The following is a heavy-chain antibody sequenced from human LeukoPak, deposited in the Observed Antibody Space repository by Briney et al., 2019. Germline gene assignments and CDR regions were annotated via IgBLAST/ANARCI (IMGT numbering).Heavy chain of an antibody. CDR1: GFTFSYYT. D-gene: IGHD3-10*01. Sequence: GGSLRLSCAASGFTFSYYTMHWVRQAPGKGLEWVAVISYDGSNKYYADSVKGRFTISRDNSKNTLYLQMNSLRAEDTAVYYCARGRDSGSFIIDYWGQGTLVTVSS. V-gene: IGHV3-30-3*01. J-gene: IGHJ4*02. CDR3: ARGRDSGSFIIDY. CDR2: ISYDGSNK.